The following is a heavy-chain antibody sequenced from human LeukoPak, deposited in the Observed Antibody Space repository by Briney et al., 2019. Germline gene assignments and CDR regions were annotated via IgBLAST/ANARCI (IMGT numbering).Heavy chain of an antibody. D-gene: IGHD3-3*01. J-gene: IGHJ5*02. CDR3: ARVPHGETTFGVVLYHFDP. V-gene: IGHV4-38-2*02. CDR2: IYRSGST. CDR1: YYSIRNGYY. Sequence: SETLSVTCTVSYYSIRNGYYWGWIRQPPGKGLEWIGNIYRSGSTFYNPSLKSRVTISVDTSKNQFSLMLNSVTAADTAVYYCARVPHGETTFGVVLYHFDPWGQGTLVTVSS.